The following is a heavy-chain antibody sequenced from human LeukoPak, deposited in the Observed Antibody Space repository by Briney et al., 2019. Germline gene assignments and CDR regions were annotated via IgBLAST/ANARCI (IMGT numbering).Heavy chain of an antibody. D-gene: IGHD2-21*02. CDR1: AGSISSSSYY. J-gene: IGHJ4*02. Sequence: PSETLSLTCTVSAGSISSSSYYWGWIRQPPGKGLEWIGSIYYSGSTYYNPSLKSRVTISVDTSKNQFSLKLSSVTAADTAVYHCARHDVAGGDCLDYWGQGTLVTVSS. V-gene: IGHV4-39*01. CDR2: IYYSGST. CDR3: ARHDVAGGDCLDY.